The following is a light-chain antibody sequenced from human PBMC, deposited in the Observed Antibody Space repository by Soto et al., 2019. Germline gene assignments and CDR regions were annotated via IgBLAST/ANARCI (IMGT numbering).Light chain of an antibody. CDR1: SSNIGAGYD. CDR2: GNS. CDR3: QSYDSRLRGV. J-gene: IGLJ1*01. Sequence: QPVLTQPPSVSGAPGQRVTISCTGSSSNIGAGYDVHWYQQLPGTAPKLLIYGNSNRPSGVPDRFSGSKSGTSASLAITGLQAEDEADYYCQSYDSRLRGVFGTGTKVTVL. V-gene: IGLV1-40*01.